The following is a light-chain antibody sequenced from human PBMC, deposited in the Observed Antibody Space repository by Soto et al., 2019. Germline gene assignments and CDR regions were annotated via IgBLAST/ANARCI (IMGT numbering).Light chain of an antibody. Sequence: EIVLRQSPGTLSLSPGERATLSCRASQSVSSSYLAWYQQKPGQAPRLLIYGASSRATGIPDRFSGSGSGTDFTLTISRLEPEDFAVYYCQQYGSSPFTFGPGT. CDR3: QQYGSSPFT. CDR1: QSVSSSY. CDR2: GAS. V-gene: IGKV3-20*01. J-gene: IGKJ3*01.